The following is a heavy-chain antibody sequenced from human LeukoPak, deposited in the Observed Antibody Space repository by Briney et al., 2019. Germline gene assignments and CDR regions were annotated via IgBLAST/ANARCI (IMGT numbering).Heavy chain of an antibody. D-gene: IGHD2-2*01. V-gene: IGHV1-2*02. Sequence: ASVKVSCKASGYTFTGYYMHWVRQAPGQGLEWMGWINPNSGGTNYAQKFQGRVTITADKSTSTAYMELSSLRSEDTAVYCCARGKGSATAPYYFDYWGQGTLVTVSS. CDR1: GYTFTGYY. CDR3: ARGKGSATAPYYFDY. J-gene: IGHJ4*02. CDR2: INPNSGGT.